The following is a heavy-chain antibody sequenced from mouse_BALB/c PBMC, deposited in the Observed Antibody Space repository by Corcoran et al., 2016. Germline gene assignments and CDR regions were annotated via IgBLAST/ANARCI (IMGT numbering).Heavy chain of an antibody. Sequence: EVQLQQSGAELVKPGASVKLSCTSSGFNIKDTYMHWVKQRPEQGLEWIGRIDPANGNTKYDPKFQGKATITADTSSKPAYLQLSSLTSEDTAVYYCARWDWYFDVWGAWTTVTVSS. CDR1: GFNIKDTY. V-gene: IGHV14-3*02. CDR2: IDPANGNT. J-gene: IGHJ1*01. CDR3: ARWDWYFDV.